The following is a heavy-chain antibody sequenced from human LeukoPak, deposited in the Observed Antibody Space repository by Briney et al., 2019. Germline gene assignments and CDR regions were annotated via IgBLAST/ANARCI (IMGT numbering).Heavy chain of an antibody. CDR3: AKERGLIAPSGIGS. CDR2: ISGPAITT. Sequence: PGGSLRLSCAASGFTFDNYAMTWVRQAPGKGLEWVSTISGPAITTHYAGSVKGRFSISRDNSANTLFLQMTSLRGEDTAVYFCAKERGLIAPSGIGSWGQGTLVTVSS. D-gene: IGHD1-1*01. CDR1: GFTFDNYA. V-gene: IGHV3-23*01. J-gene: IGHJ5*02.